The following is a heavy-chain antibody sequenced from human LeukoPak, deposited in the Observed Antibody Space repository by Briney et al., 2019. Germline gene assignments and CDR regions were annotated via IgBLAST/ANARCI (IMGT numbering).Heavy chain of an antibody. J-gene: IGHJ3*02. CDR3: ARDLRDCSSTSCPGRWGFDAFDI. D-gene: IGHD2-2*01. CDR2: ISYDGSNK. V-gene: IGHV3-30*03. Sequence: HPGRSLRHSCAASGFTFSSYGMHWVRQAPGKGLEWVAVISYDGSNKYYADSVKGRFTISRDNSKNTLYLQMNSLRAEDTAVYYCARDLRDCSSTSCPGRWGFDAFDIWGQGTMVTVSS. CDR1: GFTFSSYG.